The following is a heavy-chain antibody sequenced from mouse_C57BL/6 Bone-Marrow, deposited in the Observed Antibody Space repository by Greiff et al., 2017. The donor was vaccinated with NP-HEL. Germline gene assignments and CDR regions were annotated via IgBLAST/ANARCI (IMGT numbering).Heavy chain of an antibody. Sequence: VQLQQPGAELVMPGASVKLSCKASGYTFTSYWMHWVKQRPGQGLEWIGEIDPSDSYTNYNQKFKGKSTLTVDKSSSTAYMQLSSLTSEDSAVYYCAREDYYGSSGVYWGQGTLVTLSA. CDR1: GYTFTSYW. D-gene: IGHD1-1*01. J-gene: IGHJ3*01. CDR2: IDPSDSYT. V-gene: IGHV1-69*01. CDR3: AREDYYGSSGVY.